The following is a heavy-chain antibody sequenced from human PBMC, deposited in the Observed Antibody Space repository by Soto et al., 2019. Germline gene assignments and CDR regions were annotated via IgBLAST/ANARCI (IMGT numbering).Heavy chain of an antibody. V-gene: IGHV5-51*01. CDR3: ARSPRSSPYFDY. Sequence: PGESLKISCQCSGYTFSNFWIGWVRQLPGKGLEWMGIIYPGDHETRYSPSFHGKVTISADKSINTAYLQWNSLEVSDTAFYFCARSPRSSPYFDYRGQGALVTVPQ. CDR2: IYPGDHET. D-gene: IGHD6-13*01. J-gene: IGHJ4*02. CDR1: GYTFSNFW.